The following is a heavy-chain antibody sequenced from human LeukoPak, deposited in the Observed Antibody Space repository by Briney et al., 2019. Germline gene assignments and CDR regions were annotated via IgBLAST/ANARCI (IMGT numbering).Heavy chain of an antibody. CDR1: GFTFSSFG. CDR3: ATESGYTRSFDY. CDR2: IRYDGIAI. V-gene: IGHV3-30*02. J-gene: IGHJ4*02. D-gene: IGHD3-3*01. Sequence: GGSLRLSCAASGFTFSSFGMNWVRQAPGKGLEWVTFIRYDGIAIQYADSVKGRFTISRDNSKNALYLQMISLRPEDTAVYYCATESGYTRSFDYWGQGTLVTVSS.